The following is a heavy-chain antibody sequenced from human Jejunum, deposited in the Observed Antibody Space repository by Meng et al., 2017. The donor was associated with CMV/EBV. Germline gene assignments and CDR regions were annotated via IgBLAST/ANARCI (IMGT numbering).Heavy chain of an antibody. CDR1: GYDFSDYG. J-gene: IGHJ4*02. CDR2: VSSYTDNT. D-gene: IGHD1-26*01. Sequence: KVSCKASGYDFSDYGISLVRQAPGQGLEWIGWVSSYTDNTKYAPKFQGRVTMTADASTTTAHLELRSLRSDDTAVYYCARKQWEPDYWGQGTLVTVSS. V-gene: IGHV1-18*01. CDR3: ARKQWEPDY.